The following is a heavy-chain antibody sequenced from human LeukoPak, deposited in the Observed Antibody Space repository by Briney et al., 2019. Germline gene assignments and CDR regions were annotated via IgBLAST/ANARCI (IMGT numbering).Heavy chain of an antibody. CDR3: AKDNFGYGAMDC. J-gene: IGHJ4*02. Sequence: SQTLSLTCAVSGGAVNSDNQYWSWIRQPPGTGLEWIGYIHHSGSTYYNPSLKSRLTISLDTSRNQFSLKMNSVTAADTAVYYCAKDNFGYGAMDCWGQGTLVTVSS. CDR1: GGAVNSDNQY. CDR2: IHHSGST. D-gene: IGHD3-22*01. V-gene: IGHV4-30-4*01.